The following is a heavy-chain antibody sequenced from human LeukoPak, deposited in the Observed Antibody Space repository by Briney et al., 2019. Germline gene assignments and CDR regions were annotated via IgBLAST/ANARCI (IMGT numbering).Heavy chain of an antibody. J-gene: IGHJ5*02. CDR3: ARRSSEQHLSWFDP. V-gene: IGHV1-18*01. D-gene: IGHD6-13*01. Sequence: ASVKVSCKASGYTFTSYGISWVRQAPGQGLEWMGWISAYNGNTNYAQKLQGRVSMTTDTSTSTAYMELRSLRSDDTAVYYCARRSSEQHLSWFDPWGQGTLVTVSS. CDR2: ISAYNGNT. CDR1: GYTFTSYG.